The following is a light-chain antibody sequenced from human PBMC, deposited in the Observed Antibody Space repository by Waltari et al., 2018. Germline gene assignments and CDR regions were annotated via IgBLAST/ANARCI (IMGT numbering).Light chain of an antibody. V-gene: IGKV3-20*01. CDR1: QSVSLSS. CDR3: QHYGASSMYT. Sequence: EVVLTQSPGTLSLSTGERATVSCRASQSVSLSSLAWYQQKPGQAPSLLIYGASSRATGIPDRFSGSGSGTDFTLTISRLEPEDFAVYYCQHYGASSMYTFGQGTKLEI. CDR2: GAS. J-gene: IGKJ2*01.